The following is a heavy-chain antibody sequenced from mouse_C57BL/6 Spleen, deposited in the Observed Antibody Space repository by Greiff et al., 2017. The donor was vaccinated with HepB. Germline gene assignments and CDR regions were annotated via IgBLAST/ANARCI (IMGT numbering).Heavy chain of an antibody. CDR1: GFNIQDDY. V-gene: IGHV14-4*01. J-gene: IGHJ4*01. D-gene: IGHD1-1*01. Sequence: VQLKASGAELVRPGASVKVSCTASGFNIQDDYMHWVKQRPEQGLEWIGWIDPENGDTEKASKLQGKATITADTSSNTAYQQLSSLTSEDTAVYYYTLITTVVAPYTDYWGQGTSVTVSS. CDR3: TLITTVVAPYTDY. CDR2: IDPENGDT.